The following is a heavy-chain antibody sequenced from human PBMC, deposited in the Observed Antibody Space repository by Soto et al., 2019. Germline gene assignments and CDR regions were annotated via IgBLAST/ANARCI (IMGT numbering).Heavy chain of an antibody. J-gene: IGHJ6*02. CDR3: VTIVAGPLIHAYAFDV. Sequence: EVRLVESGGGLVQPGGSLRVSCAASGFTFGSYWMHWARQVPGKGLVWVSRINREGTTTDYADPVKGRFTISRDNAKNTVFLQMNSLRVDDTAVYYCVTIVAGPLIHAYAFDVWGQGTTVTVAS. D-gene: IGHD3-16*02. CDR1: GFTFGSYW. CDR2: INREGTTT. V-gene: IGHV3-74*01.